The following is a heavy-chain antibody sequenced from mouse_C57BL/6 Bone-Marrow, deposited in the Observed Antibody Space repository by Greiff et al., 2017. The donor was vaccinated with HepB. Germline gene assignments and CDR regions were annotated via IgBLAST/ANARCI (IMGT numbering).Heavy chain of an antibody. CDR3: AREDYDEKAGGFAY. CDR2: INPSSGYT. D-gene: IGHD2-4*01. CDR1: GYTFTSYW. V-gene: IGHV1-7*01. Sequence: QVQLKQSGAELAKPGASVKLSCKASGYTFTSYWMHWVKQRPGQGLEWIGYINPSSGYTKYNPKFKDKATLTADKSSSTAYMQLRSLTYEDSAVYYCAREDYDEKAGGFAYWGQGTLVTVSA. J-gene: IGHJ3*01.